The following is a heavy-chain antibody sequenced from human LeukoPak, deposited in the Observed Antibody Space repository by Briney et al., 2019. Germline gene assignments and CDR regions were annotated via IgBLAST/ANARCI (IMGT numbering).Heavy chain of an antibody. CDR1: GYTFTGYY. Sequence: EASVKVSCKASGYTFTGYYMRWVRQAPGQGLEWMGWINPNSGGTNYAQKFQGRVTMTRDTSISTAYMELSRLRSDDTAVYYCARDRDSSGWYFYYYYYMDVWGKGTTVTVSS. CDR2: INPNSGGT. J-gene: IGHJ6*03. D-gene: IGHD6-19*01. CDR3: ARDRDSSGWYFYYYYYMDV. V-gene: IGHV1-2*02.